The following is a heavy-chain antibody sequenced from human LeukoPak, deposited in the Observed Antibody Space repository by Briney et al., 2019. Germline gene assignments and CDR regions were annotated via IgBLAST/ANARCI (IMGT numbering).Heavy chain of an antibody. J-gene: IGHJ1*01. V-gene: IGHV7-4-1*02. CDR1: GYTFTSYA. D-gene: IGHD4-17*01. CDR3: ARSVTPQYFQH. CDR2: INTNTGNP. Sequence: ASVKVSFKASGYTFTSYAMNWVRQAPGQGVEWMGWINTNTGNPTYAQGFTGRFVFSLDTSVSTAYLQISSLKAEDTAVYYCARSVTPQYFQHWGQGTLVTVSS.